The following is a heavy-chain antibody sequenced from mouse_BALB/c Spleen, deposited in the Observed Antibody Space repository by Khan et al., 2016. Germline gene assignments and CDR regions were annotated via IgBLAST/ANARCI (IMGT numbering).Heavy chain of an antibody. V-gene: IGHV14-3*02. CDR1: GFNIKDTY. D-gene: IGHD2-4*01. Sequence: VQLKQSGTDLVKPGASVKLSCTASGFNIKDTYMHWVKQRPEQGLEWIGRIDPANGNTKYDPKFQGKATITADTSSNTAYLQLSRLTSEDSAVYYCARGRPTLITPFAYWGQGTLVTVSA. CDR2: IDPANGNT. J-gene: IGHJ3*01. CDR3: ARGRPTLITPFAY.